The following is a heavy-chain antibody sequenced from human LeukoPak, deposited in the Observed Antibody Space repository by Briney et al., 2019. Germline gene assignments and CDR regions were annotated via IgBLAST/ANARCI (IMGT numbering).Heavy chain of an antibody. CDR3: ARGGGYASPIGY. D-gene: IGHD5-12*01. CDR1: GGSISTYY. CDR2: IYHSGST. V-gene: IGHV4-59*01. J-gene: IGHJ4*02. Sequence: PSETLSLTCTLSGGSISTYYWSWIRQPPGKGLEWIGYIYHSGSTNYNPSLKSRVTISVDTSKNQFSLKLSSVTAADTSVYYCARGGGYASPIGYWGQGALVTVSS.